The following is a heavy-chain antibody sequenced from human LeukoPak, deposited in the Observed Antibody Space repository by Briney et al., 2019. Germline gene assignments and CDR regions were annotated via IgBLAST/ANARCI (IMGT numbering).Heavy chain of an antibody. Sequence: SETLSLTCTVSGGSISSYYWSWIRQPPGKGLEWIGYIYYSGSTNYNPSLKSRVTISVDRSKNQFSLKLSSVTAADTAVYYCARGGGTYYYDSSTFDYWGQGTLVTVSS. CDR1: GGSISSYY. J-gene: IGHJ4*02. D-gene: IGHD3-22*01. V-gene: IGHV4-59*12. CDR3: ARGGGTYYYDSSTFDY. CDR2: IYYSGST.